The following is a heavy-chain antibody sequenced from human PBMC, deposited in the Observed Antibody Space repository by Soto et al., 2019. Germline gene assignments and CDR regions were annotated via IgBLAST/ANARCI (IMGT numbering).Heavy chain of an antibody. J-gene: IGHJ4*02. CDR2: TYYSGST. Sequence: PSETLSLTCTVSGGSISSYFWSWIRQPPGKGLEWIGYTYYSGSTNYNPSLKSRVTISVDTSKNQFSLKLSSVTAADTAVYYCARQNRYSSGPDLWGQGTLVTVSS. CDR1: GGSISSYF. CDR3: ARQNRYSSGPDL. V-gene: IGHV4-59*08. D-gene: IGHD6-19*01.